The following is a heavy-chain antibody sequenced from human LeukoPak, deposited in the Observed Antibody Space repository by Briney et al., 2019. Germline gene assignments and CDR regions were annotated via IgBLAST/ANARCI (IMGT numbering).Heavy chain of an antibody. CDR1: GGSFSGYY. Sequence: SETLSLTCAVYGGSFSGYYWSWIRQPPGKGLEWIGEINHSGSTNYNPSLKSRVTISVDTSKNQFSLKLSSVTAADTAVYYCARPRWVIDRGLDFWGLGTLVTVSS. V-gene: IGHV4-34*01. CDR3: ARPRWVIDRGLDF. D-gene: IGHD4-23*01. J-gene: IGHJ4*02. CDR2: INHSGST.